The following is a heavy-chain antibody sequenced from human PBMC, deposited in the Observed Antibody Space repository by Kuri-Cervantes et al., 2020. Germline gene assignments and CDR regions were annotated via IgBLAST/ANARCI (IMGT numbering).Heavy chain of an antibody. J-gene: IGHJ6*03. CDR1: GDSISSKSFY. V-gene: IGHV4-39*01. CDR3: ALGATSYYYMDV. D-gene: IGHD1-26*01. Sequence: GSLRLSCSVSGDSISSKSFYWGWIRQPPGKGLEWIGSIYYSGSTYYNPSLKSRVTISVDTSKNQFSLKLSSVTAADTAVYYCALGATSYYYMDVWGKGTTVTASS. CDR2: IYYSGST.